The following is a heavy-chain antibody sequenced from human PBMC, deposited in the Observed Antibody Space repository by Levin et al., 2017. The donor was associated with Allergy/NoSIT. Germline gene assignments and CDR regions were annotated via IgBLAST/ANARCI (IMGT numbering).Heavy chain of an antibody. J-gene: IGHJ6*02. CDR2: IIPIFGTA. CDR3: ARGSDPRSKYQLLTGYYYGMDV. D-gene: IGHD2-2*01. CDR1: GGTFSSYA. Sequence: SVKVSCKASGGTFSSYAISWVRQAPGQGLEWMGGIIPIFGTANYAQKFQGRVTITADESTSTAYMELSSLRSEDTAVYYCARGSDPRSKYQLLTGYYYGMDVWGQGTTVTVSS. V-gene: IGHV1-69*13.